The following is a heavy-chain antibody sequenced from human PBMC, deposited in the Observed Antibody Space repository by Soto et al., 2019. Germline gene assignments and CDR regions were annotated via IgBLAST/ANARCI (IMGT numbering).Heavy chain of an antibody. CDR2: IVPIRRTA. CDR1: GGTFSSYR. D-gene: IGHD6-13*01. V-gene: IGHV1-69*01. CDR3: VRDSGAKLSSS. J-gene: IGHJ4*02. Sequence: GXSVKGSCTAAGGTFSSYRSNWVRQAPGQGLEWVGGIVPIRRTADYAQTFQGRVIITADESARTSYMELRSLRSQDTAVYYCVRDSGAKLSSSWGQRTLVTVSS.